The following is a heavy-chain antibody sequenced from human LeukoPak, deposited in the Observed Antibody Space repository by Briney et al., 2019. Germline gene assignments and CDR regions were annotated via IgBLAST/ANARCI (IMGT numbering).Heavy chain of an antibody. J-gene: IGHJ5*02. CDR3: AKDLGRGYFDP. Sequence: GGSLRLSCAASGFTFNNYAMSWVRQAPGKGLEWVSTISASGSGTYYADSVKGRFTISRDNSKNTLYLEMNRLKAEDTAVYYCAKDLGRGYFDPWGQGTLITVSS. CDR1: GFTFNNYA. D-gene: IGHD3-16*01. V-gene: IGHV3-23*01. CDR2: ISASGSGT.